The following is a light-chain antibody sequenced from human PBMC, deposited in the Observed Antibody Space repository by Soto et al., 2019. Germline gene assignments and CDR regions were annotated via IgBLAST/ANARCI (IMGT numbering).Light chain of an antibody. V-gene: IGLV3-21*02. J-gene: IGLJ1*01. CDR3: QVWDSSSDHYV. Sequence: SYELTQPPSVSVAPGQTARITCGGNNIGSKSVHWYQQKPGQAPVLVVYDDSDRHSEIPERFSGSNSGNTATLTISRVEAGDEADYYCQVWDSSSDHYVFGTGTKVTVL. CDR2: DDS. CDR1: NIGSKS.